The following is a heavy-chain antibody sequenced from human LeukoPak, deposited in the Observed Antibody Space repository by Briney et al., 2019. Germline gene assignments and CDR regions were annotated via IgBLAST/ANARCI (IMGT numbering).Heavy chain of an antibody. J-gene: IGHJ4*02. CDR3: ARHSGYHSTMYLDY. Sequence: SVKVSCKASGGTFSSYAISWVRQAPGQGLEWMGGITAIFRTTNYAQKFQGRVTITADESMSTVYMELSSLRSEDTTVYYCARHSGYHSTMYLDYWGQGTLVTVSS. CDR2: ITAIFRTT. D-gene: IGHD3-22*01. CDR1: GGTFSSYA. V-gene: IGHV1-69*01.